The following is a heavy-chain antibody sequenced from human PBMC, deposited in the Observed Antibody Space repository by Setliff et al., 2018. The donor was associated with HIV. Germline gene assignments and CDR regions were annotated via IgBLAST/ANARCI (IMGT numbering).Heavy chain of an antibody. CDR1: GGSISNNSYY. J-gene: IGHJ4*02. V-gene: IGHV4-39*01. CDR2: LFYNGNT. D-gene: IGHD6-19*01. CDR3: ARQFRYPNRAVAGVDY. Sequence: SETLSLTCTVSGGSISNNSYYWGWVRQPPGKGLELIGNLFYNGNTYYNPSLKSRVTISVDTSKNQFSLKLSSVTAADAAIYFCARQFRYPNRAVAGVDYWGQGTLVTVSS.